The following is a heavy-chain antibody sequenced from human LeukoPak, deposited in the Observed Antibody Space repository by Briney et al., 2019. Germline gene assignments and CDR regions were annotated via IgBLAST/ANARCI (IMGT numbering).Heavy chain of an antibody. V-gene: IGHV3-64*04. CDR3: ARSFYDILIGYYQYFDY. Sequence: GGSLRLSCSASGFPFSSYAMHWVRQAPGKGLEYVSATSDSGGSTYYADSVKGRFTISRDNSKNTLYIQMNSLRAEDTAVYYCARSFYDILIGYYQYFDYWGQGTLVTVSS. CDR1: GFPFSSYA. D-gene: IGHD3-9*01. J-gene: IGHJ4*02. CDR2: TSDSGGST.